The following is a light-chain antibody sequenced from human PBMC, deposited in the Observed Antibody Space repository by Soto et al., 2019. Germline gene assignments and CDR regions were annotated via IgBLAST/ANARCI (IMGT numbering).Light chain of an antibody. Sequence: DVVLTQSPLSLPVNFGQPASISCRSSKSLVYSDGNTHLSWFHQRPGQSPRRLIYRVSSRDSGVPYRVSGSGSGSHFTLEIRRVEAEDVGIYFCTHGTHWKRTFGQGTKVEVK. CDR1: KSLVYSDGNTH. V-gene: IGKV2-30*01. CDR2: RVS. CDR3: THGTHWKRT. J-gene: IGKJ1*01.